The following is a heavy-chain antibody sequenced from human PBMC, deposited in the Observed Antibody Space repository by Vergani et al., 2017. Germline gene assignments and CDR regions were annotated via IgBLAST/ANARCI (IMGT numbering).Heavy chain of an antibody. Sequence: QVQLQESGPGLVKPSETLSLTCAVSGYSISSGYYWGWIRQPPGKGLEWIGRIYHSGSTYYNPSLKSRVTISVDTSKNQFSLKLSSVTAADTAVYYCARVRVPAAQMKYYYYYGMDVWGQGTTVTVSS. CDR2: IYHSGST. D-gene: IGHD2-2*01. CDR1: GYSISSGYY. V-gene: IGHV4-38-2*01. CDR3: ARVRVPAAQMKYYYYYGMDV. J-gene: IGHJ6*02.